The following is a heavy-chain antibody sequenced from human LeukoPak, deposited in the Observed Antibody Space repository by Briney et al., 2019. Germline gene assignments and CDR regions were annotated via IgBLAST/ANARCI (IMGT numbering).Heavy chain of an antibody. J-gene: IGHJ5*02. Sequence: PSQSLSLTCTLSGRSLSSQYWGCIRQHAGKGMEWLGRVYSSGRPTYNPSLKSRFTLSEETSKNQFSLKQRSVHSAEPAASSCARDGGSRGYNWVYPWGQGTLVTVSS. D-gene: IGHD2-15*01. CDR3: ARDGGSRGYNWVYP. CDR2: VYSSGRP. CDR1: GRSLSSQY. V-gene: IGHV4-4*07.